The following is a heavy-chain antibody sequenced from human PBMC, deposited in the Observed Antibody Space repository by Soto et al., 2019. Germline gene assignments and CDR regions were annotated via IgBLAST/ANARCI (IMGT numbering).Heavy chain of an antibody. CDR3: ARGGLQHALDV. CDR2: VNNDGTDT. V-gene: IGHV3-74*03. Sequence: EVQLVESGGGLVQPGGSMRLSCAASGFTFSNYWMYWVRQAPGKGLVWVSRVNNDGTDTTHADSVKGRFTISRDNAENTLYLQMNSLRAEDTAVYYCARGGLQHALDVWGQGSTVTVSS. J-gene: IGHJ6*02. D-gene: IGHD6-13*01. CDR1: GFTFSNYW.